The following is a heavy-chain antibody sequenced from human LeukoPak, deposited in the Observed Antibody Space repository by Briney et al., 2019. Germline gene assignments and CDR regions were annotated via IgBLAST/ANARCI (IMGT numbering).Heavy chain of an antibody. V-gene: IGHV3-48*03. CDR3: ARGPFVLIAAAANDAFDI. J-gene: IGHJ3*02. D-gene: IGHD6-13*01. Sequence: GGSLRLSCAASGFTFDDYAMHWVRQAPGKGLEWVSYVSSSGSTIYYTDSVKDRFTVSRDNANNSLYLDMNSLRAEDTAVYYCARGPFVLIAAAANDAFDIWGQGTMVTVSS. CDR1: GFTFDDYA. CDR2: VSSSGSTI.